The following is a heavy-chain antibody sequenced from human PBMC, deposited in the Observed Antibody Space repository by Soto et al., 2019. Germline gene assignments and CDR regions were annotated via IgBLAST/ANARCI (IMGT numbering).Heavy chain of an antibody. D-gene: IGHD3-16*02. Sequence: GASVKVSCKASGGTFSSYAISWVRQAPGQGLEWMGGIIPIFGTANYAQKFQGRVTMTEDTSTDTAYMELSSLRSEDTAVYYCAAVWGSYRYIVPQNGDAFDIWGQGTMVTVSS. CDR1: GGTFSSYA. V-gene: IGHV1-69*06. CDR2: IIPIFGTA. CDR3: AAVWGSYRYIVPQNGDAFDI. J-gene: IGHJ3*02.